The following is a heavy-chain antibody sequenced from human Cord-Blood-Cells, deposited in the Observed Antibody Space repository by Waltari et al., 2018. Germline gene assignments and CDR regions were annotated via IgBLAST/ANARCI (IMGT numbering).Heavy chain of an antibody. CDR3: ARAPGQLGAFDI. D-gene: IGHD6-6*01. Sequence: EVQLVESGGGLVQPGGSLRLSCAPSGFTVSRNYMGWVRQAPGKVLEGVSVIYSSGSTYYADSVKCLFTISRHNSKHALYLQMNSLRAEDTAVYYCARAPGQLGAFDIWGQGTMVTVSS. CDR1: GFTVSRNY. V-gene: IGHV3-53*04. CDR2: IYSSGST. J-gene: IGHJ3*02.